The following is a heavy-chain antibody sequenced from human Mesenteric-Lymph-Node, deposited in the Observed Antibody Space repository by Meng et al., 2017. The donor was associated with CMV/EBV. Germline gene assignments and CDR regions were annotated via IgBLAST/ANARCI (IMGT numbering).Heavy chain of an antibody. CDR3: ARIAVWGSEYCDS. J-gene: IGHJ4*02. CDR2: INTYNSNT. V-gene: IGHV1-18*01. D-gene: IGHD7-27*01. Sequence: SCKASGYTFTSYSFSWVRQAPGQGLEWLGWINTYNSNTHYAQNLQGRVTMTTDTSTSTAYMELGSLRSDDTAVYCCARIAVWGSEYCDSWGQGTLVTVS. CDR1: GYTFTSYS.